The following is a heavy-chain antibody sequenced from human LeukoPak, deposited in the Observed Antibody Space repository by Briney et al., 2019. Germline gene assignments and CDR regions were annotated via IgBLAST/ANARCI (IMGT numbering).Heavy chain of an antibody. Sequence: GSLRLSCAASGFTFSSYWMTWVRQAPGKGLEWVANINQDGSEKDYVDSVKGRFTISRDNTKSSLYLQMNSLTEEDTAVYYCARDRDTSCGSVGGVLNYWGQGTLVTVSS. V-gene: IGHV3-7*01. D-gene: IGHD3-16*01. CDR3: ARDRDTSCGSVGGVLNY. J-gene: IGHJ4*02. CDR2: INQDGSEK. CDR1: GFTFSSYW.